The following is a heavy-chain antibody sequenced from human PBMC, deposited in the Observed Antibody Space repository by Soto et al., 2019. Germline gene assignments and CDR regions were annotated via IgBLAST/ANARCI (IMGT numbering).Heavy chain of an antibody. D-gene: IGHD6-13*01. J-gene: IGHJ6*02. V-gene: IGHV4-34*01. Sequence: PSETLSLTCAVYGGSFSGYYWSWIRQPPGKGLEWIGEINHSGSTNYNPSLKSRVTISVDTSKNQFSLKLSSVTAADTAVYYCARNGRTGIAAAGFFSYYYGMDVWGQGTTVTVSS. CDR3: ARNGRTGIAAAGFFSYYYGMDV. CDR1: GGSFSGYY. CDR2: INHSGST.